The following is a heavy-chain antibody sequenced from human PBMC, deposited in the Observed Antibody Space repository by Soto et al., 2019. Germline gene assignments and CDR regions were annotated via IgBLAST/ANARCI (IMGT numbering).Heavy chain of an antibody. Sequence: VASVKVSCKASGGTFSSYAISWVRQAPGQGLEWMGGIIPIFGTANYAQKFQGRVTITADKSTSTAYMELSSLRSEDTAVYYCARVGYSGYGWGRRGGGYYYYGMDVWGQGTTVTVSS. J-gene: IGHJ6*02. CDR2: IIPIFGTA. CDR3: ARVGYSGYGWGRRGGGYYYYGMDV. V-gene: IGHV1-69*06. CDR1: GGTFSSYA. D-gene: IGHD5-12*01.